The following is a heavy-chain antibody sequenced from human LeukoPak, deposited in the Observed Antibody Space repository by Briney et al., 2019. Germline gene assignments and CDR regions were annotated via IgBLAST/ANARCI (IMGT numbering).Heavy chain of an antibody. CDR3: ATEADYYDSSGYSDY. Sequence: GASVKVSCKASGYTFTNYAMHWVRQAPGQRLEWVGWFNAGNGNTKYSQKFQDRVTITRDTSASTAYMELSSLTSEDTAVYYCATEADYYDSSGYSDYWGQGTLVTVSS. J-gene: IGHJ4*02. CDR2: FNAGNGNT. V-gene: IGHV1-3*01. D-gene: IGHD3-22*01. CDR1: GYTFTNYA.